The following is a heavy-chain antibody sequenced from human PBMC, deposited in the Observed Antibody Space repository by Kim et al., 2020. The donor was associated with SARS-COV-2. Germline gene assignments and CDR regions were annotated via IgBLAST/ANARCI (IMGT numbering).Heavy chain of an antibody. CDR2: INHSGST. D-gene: IGHD3-22*01. Sequence: SETLSLTCAVYGGSFSGYYWSWIRQPPGKGLEWIGEINHSGSTNYNPSLKSRVTISVDTSKNQFSLKLSSVTAADTAVYYCALYYYDSSGRPPAWFDPWGQGTLVTVSS. CDR3: ALYYYDSSGRPPAWFDP. V-gene: IGHV4-34*01. CDR1: GGSFSGYY. J-gene: IGHJ5*02.